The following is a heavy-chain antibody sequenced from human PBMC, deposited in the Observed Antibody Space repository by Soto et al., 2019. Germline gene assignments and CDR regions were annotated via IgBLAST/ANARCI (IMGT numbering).Heavy chain of an antibody. CDR1: GGSISSSSYY. CDR2: IYYSGST. V-gene: IGHV4-39*01. J-gene: IGHJ6*02. CDR3: ASGYCSGGSCYSHYYYYGMDV. D-gene: IGHD2-15*01. Sequence: SETLSLTCTVSGGSISSSSYYWGWIRQPPGKGLEWIGSIYYSGSTYYNPSLKSRVTISVDTSKNQFSLKLSSVTAADTAVYYCASGYCSGGSCYSHYYYYGMDVWGQGTTVTVS.